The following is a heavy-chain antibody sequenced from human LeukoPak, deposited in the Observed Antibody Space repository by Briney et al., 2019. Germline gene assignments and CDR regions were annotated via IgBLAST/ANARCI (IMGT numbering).Heavy chain of an antibody. V-gene: IGHV3-30*03. J-gene: IGHJ4*02. CDR2: ISYDGSNK. CDR3: ASRVCLEYSSGWPSLDY. D-gene: IGHD6-19*01. CDR1: GFTFSSYG. Sequence: PGGSLRLSCAASGFTFSSYGMHWVRQAPRKGLEWVAVISYDGSNKYYAYTVKGRFTNSRDNSKNTLYLQMNSLRAEDTAVYYCASRVCLEYSSGWPSLDYWGQGTLVTVSS.